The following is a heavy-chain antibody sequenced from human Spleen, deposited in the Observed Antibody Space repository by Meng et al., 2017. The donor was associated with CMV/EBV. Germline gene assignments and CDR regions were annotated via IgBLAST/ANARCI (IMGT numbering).Heavy chain of an antibody. V-gene: IGHV3-23*01. J-gene: IGHJ5*01. CDR2: IGGSGYSTHT. CDR3: AKGDSNLARYNCFDP. Sequence: GGSLRLSCAASGITFSSYAMTWVRQGPGKGLEWVSGIGGSGYSTHTYYADSVEVRFTISRDDSKNTLYLQMNSLRAEDTAVYYCAKGDSNLARYNCFDPWGQGTLVTVSS. D-gene: IGHD4-11*01. CDR1: GITFSSYA.